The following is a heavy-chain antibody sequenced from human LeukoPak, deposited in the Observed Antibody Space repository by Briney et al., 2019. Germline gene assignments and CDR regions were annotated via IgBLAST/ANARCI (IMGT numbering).Heavy chain of an antibody. V-gene: IGHV1-3*01. CDR2: INAGNGNT. J-gene: IGHJ4*02. D-gene: IGHD3-22*01. CDR1: EYTFTDYA. Sequence: ASVKVSCKASEYTFTDYAINWVRQAPGQRLEWMGWINAGNGNTRYSQRFQGRVTITRDTSASTAYMELSSLRSEDTAVYYCAREAPHYYDSSGTGRLDYWGQGTLVTVSS. CDR3: AREAPHYYDSSGTGRLDY.